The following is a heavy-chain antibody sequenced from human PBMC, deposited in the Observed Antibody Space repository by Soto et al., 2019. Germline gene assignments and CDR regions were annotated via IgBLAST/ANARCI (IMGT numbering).Heavy chain of an antibody. J-gene: IGHJ2*01. CDR1: GGSISSYY. D-gene: IGHD2-2*02. CDR3: ASLYHFDL. CDR2: IYYSGST. V-gene: IGHV4-59*01. Sequence: QVQLQESGPGLVKPSETLSLTCTVSGGSISSYYWSWIRQPPGKGLEWIGYIYYSGSTNYNPSLKRRVTISVDTSKNQFSLKLSSVTAADTAVYYCASLYHFDLWGRGTLVTVSS.